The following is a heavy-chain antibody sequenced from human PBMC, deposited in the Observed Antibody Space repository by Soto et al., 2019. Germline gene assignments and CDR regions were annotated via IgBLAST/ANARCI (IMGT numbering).Heavy chain of an antibody. J-gene: IGHJ6*02. CDR2: IQNNGYS. D-gene: IGHD3-10*01. V-gene: IGHV4-4*09. CDR1: GGSITNYY. CDR3: ASHGFGGLHGLVDV. Sequence: QVQLQESGPGLVKPSETLSLTCTVSGGSITNYYCSWFRQPPGQGLEWIGYIQNNGYSAYYLSLYRRGTISMATAKTQFSLLLEFVTATDTAVYDCASHGFGGLHGLVDVCGQGTTVIVSS.